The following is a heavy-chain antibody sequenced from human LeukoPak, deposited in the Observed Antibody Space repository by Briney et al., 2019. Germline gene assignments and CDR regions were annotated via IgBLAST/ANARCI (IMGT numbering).Heavy chain of an antibody. J-gene: IGHJ6*04. D-gene: IGHD2-15*01. Sequence: ASVKVSCKASGYAFTAYYIHWVRQAPGQGLEWMGWINPDSGGTNYAQKFQGRVTMTRDTSISTAYMELSRLTSDDTAVYYCARDECGRISCYPIYSVMDVGADGTTPTVPS. CDR2: INPDSGGT. V-gene: IGHV1-2*02. CDR3: ARDECGRISCYPIYSVMDV. CDR1: GYAFTAYY.